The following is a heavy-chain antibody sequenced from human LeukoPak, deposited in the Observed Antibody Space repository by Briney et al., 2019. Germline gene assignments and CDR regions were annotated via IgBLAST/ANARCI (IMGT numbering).Heavy chain of an antibody. CDR3: AREGLPNFDY. D-gene: IGHD3-16*01. CDR2: IGSSSSYI. J-gene: IGHJ4*02. V-gene: IGHV3-21*01. CDR1: GFTFSSYS. Sequence: GGSLRLSCAASGFTFSSYSMNWVRQAPGKGLEWVSSIGSSSSYIYYADSVKGRFTISRDNAKNSLYLQMNSLRAEDTAVYYCAREGLPNFDYWGQGTLVTVSS.